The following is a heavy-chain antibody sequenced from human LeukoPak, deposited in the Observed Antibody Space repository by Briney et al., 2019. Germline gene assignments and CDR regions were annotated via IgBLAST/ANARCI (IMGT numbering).Heavy chain of an antibody. D-gene: IGHD3-10*01. CDR3: AVGVRGVHYYYYMDV. J-gene: IGHJ6*03. V-gene: IGHV3-53*01. CDR1: GFTVSSNY. CDR2: IYSGGST. Sequence: GGSLRLSCAASGFTVSSNYMGWVRQAPGKGLEWVSVIYSGGSTYYADSVKGRFTISRDNSKNTLYLQMNSLRAEDTAVYYCAVGVRGVHYYYYMDVWGKGTTVTISS.